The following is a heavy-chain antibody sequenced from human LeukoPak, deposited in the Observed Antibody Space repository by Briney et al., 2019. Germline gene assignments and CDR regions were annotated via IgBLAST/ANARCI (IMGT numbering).Heavy chain of an antibody. D-gene: IGHD5-18*01. V-gene: IGHV3-48*04. CDR3: AREGLWGWDYYYYMDV. Sequence: GGSLRLSCAASGFTFSSYGMNWVRQAPGKGLEWISYISSYSTTMYYADSVKGRFTISRDNTNNSLYLQLNSLRAEDTAVYYCAREGLWGWDYYYYMDVWGKGTTVTVSS. CDR1: GFTFSSYG. CDR2: ISSYSTTM. J-gene: IGHJ6*03.